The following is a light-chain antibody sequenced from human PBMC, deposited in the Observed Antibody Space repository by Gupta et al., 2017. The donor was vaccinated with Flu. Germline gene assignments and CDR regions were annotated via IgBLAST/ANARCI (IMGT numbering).Light chain of an antibody. V-gene: IGLV3-21*02. CDR2: DDN. CDR3: QVWDSSSKHVV. CDR1: NIGKKN. Sequence: SYVLTQPPSVSVAPGPTAAITCGGNNIGKKNVHWYQQTSGRAPVLVVRDDNDRPSGIPERFSGSNSENTATLTLSRVEAGDEADYYCQVWDSSSKHVVFCGGTRLTVL. J-gene: IGLJ3*02.